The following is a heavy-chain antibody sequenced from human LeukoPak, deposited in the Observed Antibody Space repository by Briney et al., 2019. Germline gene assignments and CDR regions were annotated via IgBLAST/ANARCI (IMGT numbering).Heavy chain of an antibody. CDR2: IYYSGST. CDR1: GGSISSGGYY. V-gene: IGHV4-31*03. Sequence: SETLSLTCTVSGGSISSGGYYWSWIRQHPGKGLEWIGYIYYSGSTYYNPSLKSRVTISVDTSKNQFSLKLSSVTAADTAVYYCARKVVVVPAAIYYFDYWGQGTLVTVSS. CDR3: ARKVVVVPAAIYYFDY. J-gene: IGHJ4*02. D-gene: IGHD2-2*01.